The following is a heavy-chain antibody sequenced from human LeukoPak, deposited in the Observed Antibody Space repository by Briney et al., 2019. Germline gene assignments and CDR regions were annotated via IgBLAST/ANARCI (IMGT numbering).Heavy chain of an antibody. CDR2: IIPIFGTA. CDR3: ARGVLENTAQYYFDY. J-gene: IGHJ4*02. V-gene: IGHV1-69*13. CDR1: GGTFSSYA. Sequence: ASVKVSCRASGGTFSSYAISWVRQAPGQGLEWMGGIIPIFGTANYAQKFQGRVTITADESTSTAYMELSSLRSEDTAVYYCARGVLENTAQYYFDYWGQGTLVTVSS. D-gene: IGHD5-18*01.